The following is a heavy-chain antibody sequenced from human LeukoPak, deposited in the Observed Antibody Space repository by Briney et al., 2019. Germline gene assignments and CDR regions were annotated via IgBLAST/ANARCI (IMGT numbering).Heavy chain of an antibody. CDR3: ARQGYDILTGHIDAFDI. Sequence: KPSETLSLTCTVSVGPISSYHGSWIRQPPGKGLEWIGYISYSGSTNYNPSLKSRVTLSKDTSKNQFSLKLRSVTDADTAIYYCARQGYDILTGHIDAFDIWGQGTMVTVSS. D-gene: IGHD3-9*01. CDR2: ISYSGST. V-gene: IGHV4-59*08. CDR1: VGPISSYH. J-gene: IGHJ3*02.